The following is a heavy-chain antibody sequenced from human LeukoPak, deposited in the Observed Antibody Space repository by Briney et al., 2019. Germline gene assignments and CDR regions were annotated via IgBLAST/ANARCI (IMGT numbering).Heavy chain of an antibody. CDR1: GFTFSSYS. D-gene: IGHD2-21*02. J-gene: IGHJ3*02. Sequence: GGSLRLSCAASGFTFSSYSMNWVRQAPGKGLEWVSYISSGSSTIFYADSVKGRFTISRDNAMNSLCLQMNSLRDEDTAVYYCARENIVVVTAIRDAFDIWGQGTMVTVSS. V-gene: IGHV3-48*02. CDR2: ISSGSSTI. CDR3: ARENIVVVTAIRDAFDI.